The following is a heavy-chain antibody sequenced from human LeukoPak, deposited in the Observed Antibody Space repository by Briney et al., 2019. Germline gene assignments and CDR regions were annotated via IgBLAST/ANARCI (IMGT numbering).Heavy chain of an antibody. CDR1: GYTFTSYG. CDR2: ISAYNGNT. Sequence: ASVNVSCKASGYTFTSYGISWVRQAPGQGLEWMGRISAYNGNTNYAQKLQGRVTMTTDTSTSTAYMELRSLRSDDTAVYYCARDWAYCGGDCSYYFDYWGQGTLVTVSS. CDR3: ARDWAYCGGDCSYYFDY. V-gene: IGHV1-18*01. J-gene: IGHJ4*02. D-gene: IGHD2-21*01.